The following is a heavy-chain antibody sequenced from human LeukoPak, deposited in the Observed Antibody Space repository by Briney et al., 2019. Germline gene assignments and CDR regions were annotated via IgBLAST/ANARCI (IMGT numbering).Heavy chain of an antibody. J-gene: IGHJ6*02. CDR2: IYYSGST. CDR3: ARAVNPYYGMDV. Sequence: PSETLSLTCTVSGGSISSYYWSWIRQPPGKGLEWIGYIYYSGSTNYSPSLKSRVTISVDTSKNQFSLKLSSVTAADTAVYYCARAVNPYYGMDVWGQGTTVTVSS. V-gene: IGHV4-59*01. CDR1: GGSISSYY. D-gene: IGHD4-11*01.